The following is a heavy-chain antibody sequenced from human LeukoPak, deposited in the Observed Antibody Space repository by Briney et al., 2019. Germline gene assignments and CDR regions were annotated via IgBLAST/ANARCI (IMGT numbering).Heavy chain of an antibody. CDR2: MWYDGTNK. Sequence: PGGSLRLSCAASGLTFSNCGIHWVRQDPGKGLEWVAVMWYDGTNKYYADSVKGQFTISRDNSKNTVYLQLNSLRAEDTAVYYCATTGGSWYDGSFDYWGQGTLVTVSS. V-gene: IGHV3-33*01. CDR3: ATTGGSWYDGSFDY. D-gene: IGHD6-13*01. J-gene: IGHJ4*02. CDR1: GLTFSNCG.